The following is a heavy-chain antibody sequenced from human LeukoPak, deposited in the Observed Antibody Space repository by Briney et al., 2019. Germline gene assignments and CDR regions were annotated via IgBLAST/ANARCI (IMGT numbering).Heavy chain of an antibody. CDR3: ARVGGATNFDY. CDR1: GGSISSSSYY. V-gene: IGHV4-39*07. CDR2: IYYSGST. D-gene: IGHD1-26*01. J-gene: IGHJ4*02. Sequence: SETLSLTCTVSGGSISSSSYYWGWLRQPPWRGLGWGGSIYYSGSTYYNPSLKSRATISVDTSKNQFSLKLSSVTAAGTAVYYCARVGGATNFDYWGQGTLVTVSS.